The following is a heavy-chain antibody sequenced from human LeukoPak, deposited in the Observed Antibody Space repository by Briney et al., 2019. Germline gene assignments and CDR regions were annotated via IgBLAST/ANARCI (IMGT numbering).Heavy chain of an antibody. CDR3: ARGGGSDRSSQQLVSLVLYYYYYMDV. D-gene: IGHD6-13*01. V-gene: IGHV3-11*04. CDR1: GFTFSDYY. Sequence: GGSLRLSCAASGFTFSDYYMSWIRQAPGKGLEWVSYISSSGSTIYYADSVKGRFTISRDNAKNSLYLQMNSLRAEDTAVYYCARGGGSDRSSQQLVSLVLYYYYYMDVWGKGTTVTVSS. CDR2: ISSSGSTI. J-gene: IGHJ6*03.